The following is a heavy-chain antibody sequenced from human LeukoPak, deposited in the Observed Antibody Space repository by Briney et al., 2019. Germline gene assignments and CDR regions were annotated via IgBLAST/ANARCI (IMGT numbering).Heavy chain of an antibody. CDR1: GYSISNGYY. CDR2: IYHSGST. J-gene: IGHJ6*03. V-gene: IGHV4-38-2*02. CDR3: ARVVGANRGYYYYQMDV. Sequence: SETLSLTCTVSGYSISNGYYWGWIRQPPGKGLEWIGNIYHSGSTYYNSSLKSRVTISVDKSKNQFSLKLNSVTAADTAVYYCARVVGANRGYYYYQMDVWGKGTTVTVSS. D-gene: IGHD1-26*01.